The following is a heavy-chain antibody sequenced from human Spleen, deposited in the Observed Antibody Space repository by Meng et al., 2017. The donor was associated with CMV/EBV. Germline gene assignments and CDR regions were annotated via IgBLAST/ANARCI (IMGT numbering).Heavy chain of an antibody. CDR3: ARDRAAMADC. V-gene: IGHV3-23*01. J-gene: IGHJ4*02. D-gene: IGHD5-18*01. Sequence: GESLKISCAASEFNFRSYAMSWVRQAPGKGLEWVSAITGSGGSTYHADSVKGRFTISRDNSKNTLTLQTNSLRAEDTAVYYCARDRAAMADCWGQGTLVTVSS. CDR2: ITGSGGST. CDR1: EFNFRSYA.